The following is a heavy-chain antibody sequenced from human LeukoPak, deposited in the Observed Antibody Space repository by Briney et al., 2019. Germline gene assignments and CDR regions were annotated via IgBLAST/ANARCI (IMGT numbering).Heavy chain of an antibody. CDR1: GFTFSSYA. CDR3: ANPPDPSSSWYYFDY. Sequence: GGSLRLSCAASGFTFSSYAMSWVRQAPGKGLEWVSAISGSGGSTYYADSVKGRFTISRDNSKNTLYLQMNSLRAEDTAVYYCANPPDPSSSWYYFDYWGQGTLVTVSS. D-gene: IGHD6-13*01. CDR2: ISGSGGST. V-gene: IGHV3-23*01. J-gene: IGHJ4*02.